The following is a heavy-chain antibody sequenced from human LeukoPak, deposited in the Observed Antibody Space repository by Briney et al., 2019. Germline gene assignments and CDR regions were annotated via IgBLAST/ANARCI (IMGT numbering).Heavy chain of an antibody. D-gene: IGHD2-2*01. J-gene: IGHJ4*02. Sequence: PSETLSLTCTVSGGSISSGDYYWSWIRQPPGKGLEWIGYIYYSGSTYYNPSLKSRVTISVDTSKNQFSLKLSSVTAADTAVYYCARENIVVVPAALGPYSISSSFGYWGQGTLVTVSS. CDR3: ARENIVVVPAALGPYSISSSFGY. CDR1: GGSISSGDYY. V-gene: IGHV4-30-4*08. CDR2: IYYSGST.